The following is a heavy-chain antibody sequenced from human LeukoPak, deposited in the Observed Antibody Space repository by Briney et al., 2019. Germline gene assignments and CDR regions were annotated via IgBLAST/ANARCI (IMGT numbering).Heavy chain of an antibody. J-gene: IGHJ4*02. Sequence: SETRSLTCTVAGGSISTSNYYWGWIRQPPGKGLEWIGRIYTSGSTNYNPSLKSRVTMSVDTSKNQFSLTLSSVPAAHTAVYSCARGGYYYGSGSHGLPDYWGQGTLVTVSS. CDR1: GGSISTSNYY. CDR2: IYTSGST. V-gene: IGHV4-39*07. D-gene: IGHD3-10*01. CDR3: ARGGYYYGSGSHGLPDY.